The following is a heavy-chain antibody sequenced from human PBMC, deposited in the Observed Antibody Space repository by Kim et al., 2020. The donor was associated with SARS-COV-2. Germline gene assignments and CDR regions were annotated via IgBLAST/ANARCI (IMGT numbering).Heavy chain of an antibody. CDR1: GYTFTSYA. V-gene: IGHV1-3*01. D-gene: IGHD2-15*01. J-gene: IGHJ6*02. CDR3: ARVGDNCSGGSCYLYYGMDV. CDR2: INAGNGNT. Sequence: ASVKVSCKASGYTFTSYAMHWVRQAPGQRLEWMGWINAGNGNTKYSQKFQGRVTITRDTSASTAYMELSSLRSEDTAVYYCARVGDNCSGGSCYLYYGMDVWGQGTTVTVSS.